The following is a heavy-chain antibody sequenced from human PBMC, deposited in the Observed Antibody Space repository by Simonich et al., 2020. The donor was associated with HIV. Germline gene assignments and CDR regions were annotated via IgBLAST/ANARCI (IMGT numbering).Heavy chain of an antibody. CDR3: TRDLGFGEFDP. D-gene: IGHD3-3*01. CDR2: ISSGSSYI. J-gene: IGHJ5*02. CDR1: GFTFSNYS. V-gene: IGHV3-21*06. Sequence: EAQLVESGGGLVKSGGSLRLSCATSGFTFSNYSMNWVRQAPGKGREGGSSISSGSSYIYYTDSLKGRFTISRDNAQNSLFLQMNNLGAEDTAVYFCTRDLGFGEFDPWGQGTLVTVSS.